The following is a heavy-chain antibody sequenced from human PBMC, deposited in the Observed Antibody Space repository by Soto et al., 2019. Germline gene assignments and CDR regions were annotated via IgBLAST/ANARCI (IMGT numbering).Heavy chain of an antibody. J-gene: IGHJ6*04. CDR3: ARIRYCSSTRCRYYYYYGMEV. V-gene: IGHV3-21*01. Sequence: GGSLRLSCAASGFTFSSYIMNCVRQAPGKGLEWFSSISSSSSYIYYADSVKGRFTISRDNAKNSLYLQMNSLRAEDTAVYYRARIRYCSSTRCRYYYYYGMEVWGKGTKITVSS. CDR2: ISSSSSYI. CDR1: GFTFSSYI. D-gene: IGHD2-2*01.